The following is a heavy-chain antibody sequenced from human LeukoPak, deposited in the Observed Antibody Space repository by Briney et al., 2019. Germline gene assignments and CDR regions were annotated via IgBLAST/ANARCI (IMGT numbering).Heavy chain of an antibody. CDR3: ARSGEVLRYFDWLSWFDP. D-gene: IGHD3-9*01. J-gene: IGHJ5*02. Sequence: ASVKVSCKASGYTFTSYAMHWVRQAPGQMLEWMGWINAGNGNTKYSQKFQGRVTITRDTSASTAYMELSSLRSEDTAVYYCARSGEVLRYFDWLSWFDPWGQGTLVTVSS. V-gene: IGHV1-3*01. CDR1: GYTFTSYA. CDR2: INAGNGNT.